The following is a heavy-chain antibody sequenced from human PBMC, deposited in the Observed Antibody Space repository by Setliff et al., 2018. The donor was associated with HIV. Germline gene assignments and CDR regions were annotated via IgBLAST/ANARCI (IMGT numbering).Heavy chain of an antibody. Sequence: KPSETLSLTCTVYGGSFSGYYWTWIRQPPGKGLEWIVEVNHNGNINYNPSLKSRVTVSVDTSKTQYSLKMISVTAADTAMYYCAISIVGVTSEMYWAQGTLVTVSS. J-gene: IGHJ4*02. CDR1: GGSFSGYY. V-gene: IGHV4-34*01. CDR3: AISIVGVTSEMY. CDR2: VNHNGNI. D-gene: IGHD2-21*02.